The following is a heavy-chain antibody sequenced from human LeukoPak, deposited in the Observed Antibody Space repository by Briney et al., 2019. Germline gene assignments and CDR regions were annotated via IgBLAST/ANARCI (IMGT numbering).Heavy chain of an antibody. V-gene: IGHV5-51*01. Sequence: GESVKISCKGSGYRFTDYWIAWVRQMPGKGLEWMGIVYPSNSETRYSPSFQGQVTISADKSISTGYLQWSSLKASDTAIYFCARHRYSGSDTQGFDYWGQGTLVTVSS. CDR1: GYRFTDYW. CDR2: VYPSNSET. D-gene: IGHD5-12*01. CDR3: ARHRYSGSDTQGFDY. J-gene: IGHJ4*02.